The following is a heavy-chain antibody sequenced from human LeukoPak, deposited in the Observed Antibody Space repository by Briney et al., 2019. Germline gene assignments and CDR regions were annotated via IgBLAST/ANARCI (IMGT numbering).Heavy chain of an antibody. CDR2: IYYSGST. D-gene: IGHD2-15*01. V-gene: IGHV4-31*03. Sequence: PSETLSLTCTVSGGSISSGGYYWSWIRQHPGKGLEWIGYIYYSGSTYYNSSLKSRVTISVDTSKNQFSLKLSSVTAADTAVYYCARSRSGDAFDIWGQGTMVTVSS. CDR3: ARSRSGDAFDI. CDR1: GGSISSGGYY. J-gene: IGHJ3*02.